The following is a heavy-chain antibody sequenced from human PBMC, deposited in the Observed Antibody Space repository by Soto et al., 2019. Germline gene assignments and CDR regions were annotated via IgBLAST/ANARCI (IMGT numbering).Heavy chain of an antibody. CDR3: ARESWSTRSYWYFDL. V-gene: IGHV1-2*04. CDR2: INPNSGGT. Sequence: VQLVQSGAEVKKPGASVKVSCKASGYTFTGYYMHWVRQAPGQGLEWMGWINPNSGGTNYAQKFQGWVTMTRDTSISTAYMELSRLRSDDTAVYYCARESWSTRSYWYFDLWGRGTLVTVSS. J-gene: IGHJ2*01. CDR1: GYTFTGYY. D-gene: IGHD6-13*01.